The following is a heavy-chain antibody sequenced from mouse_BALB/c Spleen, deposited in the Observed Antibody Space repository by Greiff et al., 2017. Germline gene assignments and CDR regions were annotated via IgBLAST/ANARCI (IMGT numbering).Heavy chain of an antibody. CDR1: GFTFSSYT. CDR2: ISNGGGST. D-gene: IGHD1-1*01. J-gene: IGHJ1*01. Sequence: EVKVVESGGGLVQPGGSLKLSCAASGFTFSSYTMSWVRQTPEKRLEWVAYISNGGGSTYYPDTVKGRFTISRDNAKNTLYLQMSSLKSEDTAMYYCARHYYGSSYWHFDVWGAGTTVTVSS. CDR3: ARHYYGSSYWHFDV. V-gene: IGHV5-12-2*01.